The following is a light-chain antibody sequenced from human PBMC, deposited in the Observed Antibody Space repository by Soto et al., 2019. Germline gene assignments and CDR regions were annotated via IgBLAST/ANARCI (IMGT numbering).Light chain of an antibody. CDR1: QSISSW. CDR3: QQYNSYSLST. CDR2: DAS. V-gene: IGKV1-5*01. Sequence: DIKMTQSPATLSASVGDRVTITCRASQSISSWLAWYQQKPGKAPKLLIYDASSLESGVPSRFSGSGSGTEFTLTISSLQPDDFATYYCQQYNSYSLSTFGQGTKV. J-gene: IGKJ1*01.